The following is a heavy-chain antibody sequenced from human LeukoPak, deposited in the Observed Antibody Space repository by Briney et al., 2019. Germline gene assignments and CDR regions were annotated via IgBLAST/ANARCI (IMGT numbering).Heavy chain of an antibody. J-gene: IGHJ4*02. CDR2: INPNSGGT. Sequence: ASVKVSCKASGYTFTGYYMHWVRQAPGQGLEWMGWINPNSGGTNYAQKFQGRVTMTRDTSISTAFMELSRLRSDDTAVYYCSRDLECTSTSCNAFDYWAREPWSPSPQ. V-gene: IGHV1-2*02. D-gene: IGHD2-2*01. CDR3: SRDLECTSTSCNAFDY. CDR1: GYTFTGYY.